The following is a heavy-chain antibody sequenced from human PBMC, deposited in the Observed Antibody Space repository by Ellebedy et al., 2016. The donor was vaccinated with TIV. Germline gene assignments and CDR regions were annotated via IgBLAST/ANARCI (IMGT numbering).Heavy chain of an antibody. D-gene: IGHD2-21*02. CDR1: GYSFTSYW. CDR3: ARLLAVTYDFDY. V-gene: IGHV5-51*01. Sequence: GGSLRLXXKGSGYSFTSYWIGWVRQMPGKGLEWMGIIYPGDSDTRYSPSFQGQVTISADKSISTAYLQWSSLKASDTAMYYCARLLAVTYDFDYWGQGTLVTVSS. CDR2: IYPGDSDT. J-gene: IGHJ4*02.